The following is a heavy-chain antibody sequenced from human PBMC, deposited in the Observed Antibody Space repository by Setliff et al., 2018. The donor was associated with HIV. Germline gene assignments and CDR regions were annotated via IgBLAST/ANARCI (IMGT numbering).Heavy chain of an antibody. CDR1: GYTFTGYY. CDR2: IIPNSGGT. CDR3: AKGYTWSVVGALDI. Sequence: ASVKVSCKASGYTFTGYYVHWVRQAPGQGLEWMGRIIPNSGGTNYAQKFQGRVTMTRDTSISTAYMELTRLRSDDTAVYYCAKGYTWSVVGALDIWGQGTMVTVSS. V-gene: IGHV1-2*06. J-gene: IGHJ3*02. D-gene: IGHD1-26*01.